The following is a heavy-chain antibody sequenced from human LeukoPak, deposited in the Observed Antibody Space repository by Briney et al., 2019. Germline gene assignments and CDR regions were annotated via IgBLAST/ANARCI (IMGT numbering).Heavy chain of an antibody. J-gene: IGHJ6*02. CDR1: GFTVSSNY. CDR2: IYSGGST. D-gene: IGHD4-17*01. CDR3: ASGSFYGDQYYYYGMDV. V-gene: IGHV3-53*01. Sequence: GGSLRLSCAASGFTVSSNYMSWVRQAPGKGLEWVSVIYSGGSTYYADSVKGRFTISRDNSKNTLYLQMNSLRAEDTAVYYCASGSFYGDQYYYYGMDVWGQGTTVTVSS.